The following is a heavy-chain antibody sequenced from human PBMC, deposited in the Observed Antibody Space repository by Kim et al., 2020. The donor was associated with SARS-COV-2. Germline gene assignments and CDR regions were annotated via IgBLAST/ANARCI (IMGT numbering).Heavy chain of an antibody. Sequence: SVKVSCKASGFTFTSSAVQWVRQARGQRLEWIGWIVVGSGNTNYAQKFQERVTITRDMSTSTAYMELSSLRSEDTAVYYCAARYTAAAGTDYFDYWGQGTLVTVSS. CDR3: AARYTAAAGTDYFDY. D-gene: IGHD6-13*01. CDR2: IVVGSGNT. J-gene: IGHJ4*02. V-gene: IGHV1-58*01. CDR1: GFTFTSSA.